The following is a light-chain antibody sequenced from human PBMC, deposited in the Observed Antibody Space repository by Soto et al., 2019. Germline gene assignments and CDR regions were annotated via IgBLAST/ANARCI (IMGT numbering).Light chain of an antibody. J-gene: IGKJ3*01. CDR3: LHYNSYSPT. CDR2: YTS. Sequence: DIQMTQSTSTLSASWGDTFTISFLASQSISSWLACCQQKPGEAPKVLIYYTSSLQSGVPSRFSGSGSGTEFTLTISSLQPDDFATYYCLHYNSYSPTFGPGTMVDVK. V-gene: IGKV1-5*01. CDR1: QSISSW.